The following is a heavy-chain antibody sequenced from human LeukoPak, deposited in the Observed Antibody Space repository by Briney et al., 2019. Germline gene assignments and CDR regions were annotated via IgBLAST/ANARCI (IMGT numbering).Heavy chain of an antibody. CDR3: ARRGRLGGGYYSY. J-gene: IGHJ4*02. D-gene: IGHD3-22*01. CDR2: IYYSGST. CDR1: GGSISSYY. V-gene: IGHV4-59*08. Sequence: SETLSLTCTVSGGSISSYYWSWIRQPPGKGLEWIGYIYYSGSTNYNPSLKSRVTISVDTSKNQFSLKLSSVTAADTAVYYCARRGRLGGGYYSYWGQGTLVTVSS.